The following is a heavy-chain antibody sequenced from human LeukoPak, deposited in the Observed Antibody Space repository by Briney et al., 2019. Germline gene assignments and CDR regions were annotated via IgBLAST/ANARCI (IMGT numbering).Heavy chain of an antibody. D-gene: IGHD2-2*02. CDR3: ARGRYCSSTSGYTAFDY. Sequence: ASVKVSCKASGYTFTSYGISWVRQAPGQGLEWMGWISAYNGNTNYAQKLQGRVTMTTDTSTSTAYMELRSLRSDDTAVYYCARGRYCSSTSGYTAFDYWGQGTLVTVSS. CDR1: GYTFTSYG. CDR2: ISAYNGNT. V-gene: IGHV1-18*01. J-gene: IGHJ4*02.